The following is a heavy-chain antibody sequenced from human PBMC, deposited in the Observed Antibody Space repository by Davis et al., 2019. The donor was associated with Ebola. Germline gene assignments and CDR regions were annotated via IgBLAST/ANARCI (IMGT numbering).Heavy chain of an antibody. CDR1: GGTFSSYA. J-gene: IGHJ5*02. Sequence: AASVKVSCKASGGTFSSYAISWVRQAPGQGLEWMGGIIPIFGTANYAQKFQGRVTITADESTSTAYMELSSLRSEDTAVYYCAREVWREWLRPSGHNWFDPWGQGTLVTVSS. D-gene: IGHD5-12*01. CDR3: AREVWREWLRPSGHNWFDP. V-gene: IGHV1-69*13. CDR2: IIPIFGTA.